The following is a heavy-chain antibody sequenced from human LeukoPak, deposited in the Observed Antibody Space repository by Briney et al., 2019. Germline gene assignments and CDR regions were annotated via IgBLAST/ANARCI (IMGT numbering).Heavy chain of an antibody. CDR3: ATWLRQSFDY. CDR1: GGSISSYY. J-gene: IGHJ4*02. D-gene: IGHD5-12*01. CDR2: IYISGST. Sequence: SETLSLTCTVSGGSISSYYWSWFRQPAGKGLEWIGRIYISGSTNYNPSLKSRVTMSVDTSKNQFSLKLSSVTAADTAVYYCATWLRQSFDYWGQGTLVTVSS. V-gene: IGHV4-4*07.